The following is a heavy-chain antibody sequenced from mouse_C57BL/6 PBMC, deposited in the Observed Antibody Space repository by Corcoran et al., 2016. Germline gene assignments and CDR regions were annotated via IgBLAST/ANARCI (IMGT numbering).Heavy chain of an antibody. CDR1: GYTFTDYY. Sequence: EVQLQQSGPELVKPGASVKISCKASGYTFTDYYMNWVKQSHGKSLEWIGDINPNNGGTSYNQKFKGKATLTVDKSSSTAYMELRSLTSEDSAFYYCARRYYGSSYNWGQGTTLTVSS. V-gene: IGHV1-26*01. D-gene: IGHD1-1*01. CDR2: INPNNGGT. J-gene: IGHJ2*01. CDR3: ARRYYGSSYN.